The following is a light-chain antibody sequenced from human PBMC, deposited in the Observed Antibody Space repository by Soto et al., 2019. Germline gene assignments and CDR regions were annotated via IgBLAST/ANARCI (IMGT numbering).Light chain of an antibody. Sequence: DIVLTQSPATLSLSPGEEATLSCRASQSVSNYLAWYQQKPGQAPRLLIYDTSNRAPGIPARFSGSGSGTDFTLTISSLEPEDSAVYYCQQRSNWPPLTFGGGTKVEIK. V-gene: IGKV3-11*01. J-gene: IGKJ4*01. CDR3: QQRSNWPPLT. CDR1: QSVSNY. CDR2: DTS.